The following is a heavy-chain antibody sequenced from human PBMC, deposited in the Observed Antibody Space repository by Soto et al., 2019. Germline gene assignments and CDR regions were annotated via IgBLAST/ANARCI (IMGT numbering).Heavy chain of an antibody. D-gene: IGHD6-19*01. Sequence: QVQLVESGGGVVQPGESLRLSCAASEFTFSSYAMHWVRQAPGKGLEWVAVVSHDGRNTHYADSVKGRFTISRDSSKNTVSLEMTSLRAEDTAVYSCAKGGRQWLVTSDFNYWGQGALVTVSS. CDR1: EFTFSSYA. V-gene: IGHV3-30*18. CDR3: AKGGRQWLVTSDFNY. CDR2: VSHDGRNT. J-gene: IGHJ4*02.